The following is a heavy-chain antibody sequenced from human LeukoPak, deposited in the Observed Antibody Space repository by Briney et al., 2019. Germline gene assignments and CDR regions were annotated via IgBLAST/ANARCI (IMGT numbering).Heavy chain of an antibody. CDR2: IYIDGIT. Sequence: SSETLSLTCTVSGGSIRTDGSSWAWIRQPPGKGLEWIGSIYIDGITHYNSSLQSRVTLSIDTSKNHFSLRLTSVTAADTAVFYCARLFTRAWEYRYGMDVWGQGTAVTVSS. J-gene: IGHJ6*02. CDR3: ARLFTRAWEYRYGMDV. V-gene: IGHV4-39*02. CDR1: GGSIRTDGSS. D-gene: IGHD1-26*01.